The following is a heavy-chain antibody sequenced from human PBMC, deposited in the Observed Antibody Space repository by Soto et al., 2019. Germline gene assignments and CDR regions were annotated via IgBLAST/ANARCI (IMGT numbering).Heavy chain of an antibody. V-gene: IGHV3-23*01. J-gene: IGHJ4*02. CDR2: ISGSGGST. D-gene: IGHD2-15*01. CDR3: AKTAGYCSGYSCYDY. CDR1: GFTFSSYS. Sequence: GGSLRLSCAASGFTFSSYSMNWVRQAPGKGLDWLSGISGSGGSTYYADSAKGRFTISRDNSKNTLDLQMNSLRVEDTAVYYCAKTAGYCSGYSCYDYWGQGTLVTVSS.